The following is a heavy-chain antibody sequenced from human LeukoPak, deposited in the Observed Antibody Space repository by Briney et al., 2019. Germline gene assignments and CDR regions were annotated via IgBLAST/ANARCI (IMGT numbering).Heavy chain of an antibody. J-gene: IGHJ4*02. CDR1: GFTFSTYA. CDR2: ISNSGSST. CDR3: AKAAAGSYYFDY. Sequence: PGGSLRLSCAASGFTFSTYAMSWVRQAPGKGLEWVSAISNSGSSTYYADSMRGRFTISRDNSKNTLYLQMNSLRAEDTAVYYCAKAAAGSYYFDYWGRGNLVTVSS. V-gene: IGHV3-23*01. D-gene: IGHD6-13*01.